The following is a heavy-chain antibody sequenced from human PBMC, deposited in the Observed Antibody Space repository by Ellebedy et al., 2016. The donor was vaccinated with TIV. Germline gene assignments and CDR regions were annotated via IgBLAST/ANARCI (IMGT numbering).Heavy chain of an antibody. CDR1: GFTFSNYW. V-gene: IGHV3-7*03. J-gene: IGHJ4*02. CDR3: AKSVTMIPTYYFDY. D-gene: IGHD3-22*01. CDR2: VKEDGSET. Sequence: GESLKISXAGSGFTFSNYWMSWVRQAPGKGLEWVANVKEDGSETYYADSVKGRFTIYRDNAKNSVFLQMSSLRAEDTAVYYCAKSVTMIPTYYFDYWGQGTLVTVSS.